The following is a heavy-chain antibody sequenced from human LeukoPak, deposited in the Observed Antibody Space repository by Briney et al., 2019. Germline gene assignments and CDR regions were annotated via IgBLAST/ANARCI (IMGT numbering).Heavy chain of an antibody. Sequence: GGSLRLSCAASGFGFSSYAMSWTRQALGKGLEWVSYISSSGSTIYYADSVKGRFTISRDNAKNSLYLQMNSLRAEDTAVYYCARDKDPDLYSPEDIWGQGTMVTVSS. CDR3: ARDKDPDLYSPEDI. CDR2: ISSSGSTI. CDR1: GFGFSSYA. D-gene: IGHD6-13*01. V-gene: IGHV3-11*01. J-gene: IGHJ3*02.